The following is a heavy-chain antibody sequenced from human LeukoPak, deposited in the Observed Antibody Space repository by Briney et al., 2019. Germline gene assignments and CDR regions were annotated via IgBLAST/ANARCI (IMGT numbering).Heavy chain of an antibody. D-gene: IGHD1-26*01. Sequence: GGSLRLSCAASGFTFSSYTMNWVRQAPGKGLEWVSSISRSSSYIYYADSVRGRFTISRDNAENSLYLQMNSLRAEDTAVYYCARDGSSTKVLDYWGQGTLVTVSS. J-gene: IGHJ4*02. CDR1: GFTFSSYT. CDR3: ARDGSSTKVLDY. V-gene: IGHV3-21*06. CDR2: ISRSSSYI.